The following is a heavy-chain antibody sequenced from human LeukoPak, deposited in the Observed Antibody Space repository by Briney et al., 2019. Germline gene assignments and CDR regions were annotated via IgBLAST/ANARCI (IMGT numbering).Heavy chain of an antibody. CDR3: ARCGVGGCYYGENDY. V-gene: IGHV3-7*03. CDR1: GFTFSSYW. Sequence: GGSLRLSCAASGFTFSSYWMSWVRQAPGKGLEWVANIKQDGSEKYYVDSVKGRFTISRDNAKNSLYLQMNSLRAEDTAVYYCARCGVGGCYYGENDYWGQGTLVTVSS. CDR2: IKQDGSEK. D-gene: IGHD3-10*01. J-gene: IGHJ4*02.